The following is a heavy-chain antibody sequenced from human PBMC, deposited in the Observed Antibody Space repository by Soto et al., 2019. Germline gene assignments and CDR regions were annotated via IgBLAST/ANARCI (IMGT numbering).Heavy chain of an antibody. V-gene: IGHV3-30*18. Sequence: QVQLVESGGGVVQPGRSLRLSCAASGVTFSSYGMHWVRQAPGKGLEWVAVISYDGSNKYYADSVKGRFTISRDNSKNTLYLQMNSLRAEDTAVYYCAKEALGYWGQGTLVTVSS. CDR2: ISYDGSNK. CDR1: GVTFSSYG. CDR3: AKEALGY. J-gene: IGHJ4*02. D-gene: IGHD6-6*01.